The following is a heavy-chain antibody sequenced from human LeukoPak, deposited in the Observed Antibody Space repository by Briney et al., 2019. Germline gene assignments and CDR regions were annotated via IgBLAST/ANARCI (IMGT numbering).Heavy chain of an antibody. D-gene: IGHD2-15*01. CDR2: INHSGST. Sequence: SETLSLTCAVYGGSFSGYYWSWIRQPPGKGLEWIGEINHSGSTNYNPSLKSRVTISVDTSKNQFSLKLSSVTAADTAVCYCARGGYRPFDYWGQGTLVTVSS. V-gene: IGHV4-34*01. CDR3: ARGGYRPFDY. J-gene: IGHJ4*02. CDR1: GGSFSGYY.